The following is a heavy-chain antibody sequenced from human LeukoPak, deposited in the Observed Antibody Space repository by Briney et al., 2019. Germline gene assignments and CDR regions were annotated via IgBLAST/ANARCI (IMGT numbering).Heavy chain of an antibody. J-gene: IGHJ4*02. CDR3: ARGLHCSGGSCYDTTFDY. V-gene: IGHV3-74*01. Sequence: PGGSLRLSCAASGFTLSSYWMHWVRQTPGRGLVWVSRINSDGGSTSYADSVKGRFTISRDNAKNTLYLQMNSLRAEDTAVYYCARGLHCSGGSCYDTTFDYWGQGTLVTVSS. CDR2: INSDGGST. D-gene: IGHD2-15*01. CDR1: GFTLSSYW.